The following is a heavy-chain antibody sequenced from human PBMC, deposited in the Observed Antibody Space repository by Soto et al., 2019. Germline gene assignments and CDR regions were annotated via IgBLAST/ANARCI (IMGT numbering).Heavy chain of an antibody. CDR3: ARGPTGKLDS. CDR1: GFTFKNYG. Sequence: QVQLVESGGGVVQPGTSLRLSCAASGFTFKNYGMHWVRQAPGKGLEWVTYIWSDQRRYVDSVKGRFTISRDDSKSILYLQMDSLRAEDTAQYDCARGPTGKLDSWGQGTLVTVSP. V-gene: IGHV3-33*01. CDR2: IWSDQR. D-gene: IGHD4-17*01. J-gene: IGHJ4*02.